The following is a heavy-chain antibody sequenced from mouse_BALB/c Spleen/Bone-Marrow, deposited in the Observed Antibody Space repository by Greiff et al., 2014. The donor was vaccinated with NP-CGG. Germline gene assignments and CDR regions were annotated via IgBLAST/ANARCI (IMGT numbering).Heavy chain of an antibody. CDR1: GYTFTSYY. Sequence: VQLVESGAELVKPGASVKLSCKASGYTFTSYYMYWVKQRPGQGLEWFGEINPSNGGTNFNGKFKNKATLTVDKSSSTAYMQLSSLTSEDSAVYYCSRGRRDALDYWGQGTSVTVSS. V-gene: IGHV1S81*02. CDR2: INPSNGGT. J-gene: IGHJ4*01. CDR3: SRGRRDALDY.